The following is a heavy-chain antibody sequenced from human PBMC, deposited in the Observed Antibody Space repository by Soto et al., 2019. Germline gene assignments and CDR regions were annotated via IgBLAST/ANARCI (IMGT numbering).Heavy chain of an antibody. D-gene: IGHD2-21*02. CDR2: IYPGDSDT. CDR3: ASGSNCGGDCYSFYFDY. J-gene: IGHJ4*02. CDR1: GYTFTSYW. Sequence: GESLKISCKGSGYTFTSYWIGWVRQMPGKGLEWMGIIYPGDSDTRYSPSFQGQVTISADKSISTAYLQWSSLKASDTAMYYCASGSNCGGDCYSFYFDYWGQGTLVTVSS. V-gene: IGHV5-51*01.